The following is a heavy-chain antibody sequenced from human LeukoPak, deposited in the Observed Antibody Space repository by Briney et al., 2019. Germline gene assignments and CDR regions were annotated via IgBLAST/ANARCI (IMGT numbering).Heavy chain of an antibody. V-gene: IGHV1-18*01. CDR3: VRVVVYPTTTYFDY. Sequence: ASVKVSCKASGYIFISYGISWVRQAPGQGLEWMGWISTYNGNTNYAQKLQGRVTMTTDTSTSTAYMELRSLRSDDTAVYYCVRVVVYPTTTYFDYWGQGTLVTVSS. CDR2: ISTYNGNT. CDR1: GYIFISYG. D-gene: IGHD5-24*01. J-gene: IGHJ4*02.